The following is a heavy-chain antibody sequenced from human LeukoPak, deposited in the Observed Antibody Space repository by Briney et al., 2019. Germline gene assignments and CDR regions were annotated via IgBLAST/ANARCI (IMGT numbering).Heavy chain of an antibody. CDR3: VRDCNWGITDY. Sequence: GGSLRLSCAASGFTFNTYAIHWVRQAPGKGLEWVAVISYDGSNKFFADSVKGRFTISRDNSMNTLYLQMNSLRPEYTAVYYCVRDCNWGITDYWGQGTLVTVSS. CDR1: GFTFNTYA. CDR2: ISYDGSNK. D-gene: IGHD7-27*01. V-gene: IGHV3-30-3*01. J-gene: IGHJ4*02.